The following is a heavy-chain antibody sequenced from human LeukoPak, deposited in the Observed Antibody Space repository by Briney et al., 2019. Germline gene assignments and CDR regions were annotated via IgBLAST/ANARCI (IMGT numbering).Heavy chain of an antibody. J-gene: IGHJ6*02. CDR3: ARGGVPAANYYYGMDV. D-gene: IGHD2-2*01. CDR1: GGSISSSNYY. Sequence: SETLSLTCTVSGGSISSSNYYWGWIRQPPGKGLEWIGSIYYSGSTNYNPSLKSRVTMSVDTSKNQFSLKLSSVTAADTAVYYCARGGVPAANYYYGMDVWGQGTTVTVSS. CDR2: IYYSGST. V-gene: IGHV4-39*07.